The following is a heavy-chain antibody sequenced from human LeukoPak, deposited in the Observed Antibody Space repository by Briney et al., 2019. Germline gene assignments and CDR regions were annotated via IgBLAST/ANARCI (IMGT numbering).Heavy chain of an antibody. CDR2: IKQAGSDK. J-gene: IGHJ4*02. Sequence: GGSLRLSCAASGFTFSSYEMNWVRQAPGKGLEWVANIKQAGSDKFYVDSVKGRFTISRDNANNLLYLQMNSLRAEDTALYYCARGSQSPYASSWRHYFDYWGQGTLVTVSS. D-gene: IGHD6-13*01. CDR1: GFTFSSYE. V-gene: IGHV3-7*01. CDR3: ARGSQSPYASSWRHYFDY.